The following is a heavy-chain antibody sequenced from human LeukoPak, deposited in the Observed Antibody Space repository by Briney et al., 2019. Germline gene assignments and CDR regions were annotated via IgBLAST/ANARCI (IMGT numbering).Heavy chain of an antibody. Sequence: SETLSLTCTVSGGSVSSGSYYWSWIRQPPGKGLEWIGYIYYSGSTNYNPSLKSRVTISVDTSKNQFSLKLSSVTAADTAVYYFSRESRRSPPWFEPLGQGTLVTVSS. D-gene: IGHD5-24*01. CDR2: IYYSGST. V-gene: IGHV4-61*01. CDR1: GGSVSSGSYY. J-gene: IGHJ5*02. CDR3: SRESRRSPPWFEP.